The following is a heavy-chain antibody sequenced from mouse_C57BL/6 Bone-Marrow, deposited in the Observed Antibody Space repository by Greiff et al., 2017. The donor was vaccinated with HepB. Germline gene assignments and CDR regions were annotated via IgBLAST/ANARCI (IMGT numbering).Heavy chain of an antibody. D-gene: IGHD1-1*01. CDR3: ARGHYYGSSYAMDY. Sequence: VQLQQSGPVLVKPGASVKMSCKASGYTFTDYYMNWVKQSHGKSLEWIGVINPYNGGTSYNQKFKGKATLTVDKSSSTAYMELNSLTSEDSAVYYCARGHYYGSSYAMDYWGQGTSVTVSS. CDR2: INPYNGGT. J-gene: IGHJ4*01. V-gene: IGHV1-19*01. CDR1: GYTFTDYY.